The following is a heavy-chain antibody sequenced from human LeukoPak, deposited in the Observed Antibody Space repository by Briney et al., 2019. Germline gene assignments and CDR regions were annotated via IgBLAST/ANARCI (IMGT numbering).Heavy chain of an antibody. CDR1: GFTFSSYS. D-gene: IGHD6-19*01. CDR3: ARDVLYSSGWHSHYWYFDL. V-gene: IGHV3-21*01. J-gene: IGHJ2*01. Sequence: GGSLRLSCAASGFTFSSYSMNWVRQAPGKGLEWVSSISSSSSYIYYADSVKGRFTISRDNAKNSLYLQMNSLRAEDTAVYYCARDVLYSSGWHSHYWYFDLWGRGTLVTVSS. CDR2: ISSSSSYI.